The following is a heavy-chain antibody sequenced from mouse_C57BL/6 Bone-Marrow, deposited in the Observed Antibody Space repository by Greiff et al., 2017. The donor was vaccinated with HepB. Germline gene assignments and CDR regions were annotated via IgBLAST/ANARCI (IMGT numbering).Heavy chain of an antibody. D-gene: IGHD2-4*01. Sequence: EVKLVESGGGLVKPGGSLKLSCAASGFTFSDYGMHWVRQAPEKGLVWVAYISSGSSTIYYADTVKGRFTITRDNAKTTLFLQMTSLRSEDTAMYYCARDDYGGCWGTGTTVTVSS. V-gene: IGHV5-17*01. CDR3: ARDDYGGC. J-gene: IGHJ1*03. CDR2: ISSGSSTI. CDR1: GFTFSDYG.